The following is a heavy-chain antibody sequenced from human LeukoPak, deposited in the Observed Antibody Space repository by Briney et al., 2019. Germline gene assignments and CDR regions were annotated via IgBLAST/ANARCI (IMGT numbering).Heavy chain of an antibody. CDR1: GFTFSTYS. CDR3: ARATQGWLFSARRQNYYMDV. J-gene: IGHJ6*03. Sequence: MAGGSLRLSCAASGFTFSTYSMNWVRQAPGKGLEWVSSISSSSSSYIYYADSVKGRFTISRDNAKNSLYLHMNSLRAEDTAVYYCARATQGWLFSARRQNYYMDVWGKGTTVTVSS. CDR2: ISSSSSSYI. V-gene: IGHV3-21*01. D-gene: IGHD6-19*01.